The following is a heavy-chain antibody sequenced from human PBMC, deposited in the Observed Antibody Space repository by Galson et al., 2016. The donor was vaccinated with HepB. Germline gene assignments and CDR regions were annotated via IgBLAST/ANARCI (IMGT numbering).Heavy chain of an antibody. D-gene: IGHD6-13*01. J-gene: IGHJ4*02. Sequence: SLRLSCAASGFTVSGNYMSWVRQAPGKGLEWVSVIYATGSTFYADSVKGRFTISRDNARNSLYLQMKSLRPEDTALYYCAKGVGAGSWHYVDHWGQGTQVTVSS. CDR2: IYATGST. CDR3: AKGVGAGSWHYVDH. CDR1: GFTVSGNY. V-gene: IGHV3-53*01.